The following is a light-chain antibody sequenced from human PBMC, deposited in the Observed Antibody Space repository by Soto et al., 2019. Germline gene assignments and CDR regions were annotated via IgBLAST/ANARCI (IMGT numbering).Light chain of an antibody. J-gene: IGKJ2*01. Sequence: EIVLTQSPGTLSLSPGERATLSCSASQSVSSIYFAWYQQKPGQAPRLLIYAATNRATGVPDRFSGSGSGKDFTLTISRLEPEDVAVYYCQQYGDSPLYTFGQGTKVEI. CDR2: AAT. CDR1: QSVSSIY. V-gene: IGKV3-20*01. CDR3: QQYGDSPLYT.